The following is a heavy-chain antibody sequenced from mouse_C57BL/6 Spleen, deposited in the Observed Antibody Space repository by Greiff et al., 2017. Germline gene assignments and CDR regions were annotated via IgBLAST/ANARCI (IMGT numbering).Heavy chain of an antibody. CDR1: GYTFTSYW. Sequence: QVQLQQPGAELVKPGASVKLSCKASGYTFTSYWMQWVKQRPGQGLEWIGEIDPSDSYTNYNQKFKGKATLTVDTSSSTAYMQLSSLTSEDSAVYYCARGGWDRGKAWFAYWGQGTLVTVSA. CDR3: ARGGWDRGKAWFAY. V-gene: IGHV1-50*01. CDR2: IDPSDSYT. J-gene: IGHJ3*01. D-gene: IGHD3-3*01.